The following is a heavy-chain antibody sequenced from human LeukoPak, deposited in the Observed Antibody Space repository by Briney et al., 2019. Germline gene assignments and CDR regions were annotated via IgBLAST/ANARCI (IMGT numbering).Heavy chain of an antibody. V-gene: IGHV4-34*01. D-gene: IGHD5-24*01. CDR1: GGSFRGYY. CDR2: INHSGST. Sequence: PQTPSLTCALSGGSFRGYYWSWVRQPPGEGHEWIGDINHSGSTNHTPYLKCRFTLSVDTSKNHFSLKLSSVTAADTAVYYCAQLRGYFDLWGRGTLVTVSS. J-gene: IGHJ2*01. CDR3: AQLRGYFDL.